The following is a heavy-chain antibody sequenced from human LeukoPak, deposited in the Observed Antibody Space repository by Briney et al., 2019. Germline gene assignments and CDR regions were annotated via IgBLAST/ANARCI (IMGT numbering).Heavy chain of an antibody. CDR2: IKQDGSEK. CDR3: AKEANYDFWSGPTHYFDY. V-gene: IGHV3-7*01. D-gene: IGHD3-3*01. Sequence: GGSLRLSCAASKFTFSSYWMSWVRQAPGKGLEWVANIKQDGSEKYYVDSVKGRFTISRDNAKNSLYLQMDSLRAEDTAVYYCAKEANYDFWSGPTHYFDYWGQGTLVTVSS. J-gene: IGHJ4*02. CDR1: KFTFSSYW.